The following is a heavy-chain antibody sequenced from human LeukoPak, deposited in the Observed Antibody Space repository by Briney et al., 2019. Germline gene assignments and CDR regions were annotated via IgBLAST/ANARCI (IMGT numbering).Heavy chain of an antibody. V-gene: IGHV3-30-3*01. CDR3: ARDGLDTYGFDY. CDR1: GFTFSSYA. CDR2: ISYDGSNK. D-gene: IGHD5-18*01. Sequence: GGSLRLSCAASGFTFSSYAMHWVRQALGKGLEWVAVISYDGSNKYYADSVRGRFTISRDNSKNTLYLQMNSLRAEDTAVYYCARDGLDTYGFDYWGQGTLVTVAS. J-gene: IGHJ4*02.